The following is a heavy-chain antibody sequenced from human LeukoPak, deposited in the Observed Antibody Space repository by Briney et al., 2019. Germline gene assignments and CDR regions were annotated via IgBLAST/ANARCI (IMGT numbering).Heavy chain of an antibody. CDR3: ARDNSIGGRGWWFDP. J-gene: IGHJ5*02. Sequence: ASVKVSCQASGYTFTSYGIRWVRQAPGQGLEWMGWISAYNGNTNYAQKLQGRDTMTTDTSTSTAYMELSSLRSEDTAVYYCARDNSIGGRGWWFDPGGQGTLVCVSS. V-gene: IGHV1-18*01. CDR2: ISAYNGNT. D-gene: IGHD4-23*01. CDR1: GYTFTSYG.